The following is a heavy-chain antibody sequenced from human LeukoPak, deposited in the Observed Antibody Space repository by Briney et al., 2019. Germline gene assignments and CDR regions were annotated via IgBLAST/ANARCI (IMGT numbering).Heavy chain of an antibody. CDR2: ISSNGGST. J-gene: IGHJ4*02. V-gene: IGHV3-64*01. CDR3: ARISSSYDYDY. Sequence: GGSPRLSCAASGFTFRSYGMHWVRQAPGKGLEYVAAISSNGGSTDYANSVKGRFTISRDNSKNTLYLQMGSLRAEDMAVYYCARISSSYDYDYWGQGTLVTVSS. D-gene: IGHD6-6*01. CDR1: GFTFRSYG.